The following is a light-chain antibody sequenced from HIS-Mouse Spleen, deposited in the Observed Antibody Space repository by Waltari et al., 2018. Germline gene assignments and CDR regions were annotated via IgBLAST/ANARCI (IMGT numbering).Light chain of an antibody. V-gene: IGLV6-57*04. CDR3: QSYDSSNVV. Sequence: NFMLTQPHSVSESPGKTVTISCTRSSGSIASNYVQWYQQRPGSAPTTVIYEANQRPAGVPDRFYGSIDSSSNAASLTISGLKTEDEADYYCQSYDSSNVVFGGGTKLTVL. CDR1: SGSIASNY. J-gene: IGLJ2*01. CDR2: EAN.